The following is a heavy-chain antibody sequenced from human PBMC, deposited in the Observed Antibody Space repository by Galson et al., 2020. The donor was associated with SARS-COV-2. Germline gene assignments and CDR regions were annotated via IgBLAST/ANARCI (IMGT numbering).Heavy chain of an antibody. CDR2: IYSDGST. CDR3: ARAAGNSWFDY. V-gene: IGHV3-66*02. CDR1: GFTDNNSH. Sequence: GESLKTPCVASGFTDNNSHLSWVRRGPGKRLEGVSSIYSDGSTSYAESAKGRFTISRNNAMNTVYLQMNRLRPDDTSMYYCARAAGNSWFDYWGLGTLVTVSS. J-gene: IGHJ4*02. D-gene: IGHD6-13*01.